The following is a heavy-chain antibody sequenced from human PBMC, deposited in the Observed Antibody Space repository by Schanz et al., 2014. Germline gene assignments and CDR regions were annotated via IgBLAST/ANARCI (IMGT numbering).Heavy chain of an antibody. Sequence: VQLVESGGGVVQPGGPLRLSCAASGLPFNSYAMTWVRQAPGKRLEWVSDISSGSSYANYADSVKGRFTISRDNAKNSLYLQMNSLRAEDTAVYYCARDRRYCSGGSCLAFDYWGQGTLVTVSS. CDR2: ISSGSSYA. CDR1: GLPFNSYA. D-gene: IGHD2-15*01. J-gene: IGHJ4*02. CDR3: ARDRRYCSGGSCLAFDY. V-gene: IGHV3-21*05.